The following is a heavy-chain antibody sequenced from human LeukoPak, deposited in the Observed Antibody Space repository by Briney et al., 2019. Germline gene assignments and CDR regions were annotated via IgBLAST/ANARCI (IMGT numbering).Heavy chain of an antibody. CDR3: ARHRYYYRSGSYYGAPYYMDV. V-gene: IGHV4-59*08. CDR1: GGSISSYY. J-gene: IGHJ6*03. D-gene: IGHD3-10*01. CDR2: IYYSGST. Sequence: SETQSLTCTVSGGSISSYYWSWIRQPPGKGLEWIGYIYYSGSTNYNPSLKSRVTISVDTSKNQFSLKLSSVTAADTAVYYCARHRYYYRSGSYYGAPYYMDVWGKGTTVTISS.